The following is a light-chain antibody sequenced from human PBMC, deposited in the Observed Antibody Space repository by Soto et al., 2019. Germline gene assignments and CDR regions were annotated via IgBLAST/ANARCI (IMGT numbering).Light chain of an antibody. CDR2: SNN. CDR3: AAWDDSLNGVV. CDR1: NSNIGSNT. V-gene: IGLV1-44*01. Sequence: QPVLTQPPSASGTPGQRVTISCSGSNSNIGSNTVNWYQQLPGTAPKLLIYSNNQRPSGVPDRFSGSKSGTSASLAISGLQSEDEADYYCAAWDDSLNGVVFGGGTKLTV. J-gene: IGLJ2*01.